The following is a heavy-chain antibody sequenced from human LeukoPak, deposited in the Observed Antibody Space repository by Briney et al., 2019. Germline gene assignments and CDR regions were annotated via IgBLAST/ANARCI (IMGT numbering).Heavy chain of an antibody. CDR2: ISSGSSSV. CDR1: GFTFSAYT. Sequence: SGGSLRLSCSASGFTFSAYTMNWVRQAPGQGLEWVSYISSGSSSVYYADSVKGRFTISRDNAKNSLYLQMNSLRAEDTAVYYCARAPLYGDYGFDYWGQGTLVTVSS. D-gene: IGHD4-17*01. V-gene: IGHV3-48*04. J-gene: IGHJ4*02. CDR3: ARAPLYGDYGFDY.